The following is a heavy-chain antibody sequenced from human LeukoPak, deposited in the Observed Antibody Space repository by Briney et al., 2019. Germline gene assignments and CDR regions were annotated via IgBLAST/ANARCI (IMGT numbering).Heavy chain of an antibody. CDR3: EEGIRDFDWLVDGY. D-gene: IGHD3-9*01. CDR1: AFTFSCHA. V-gene: IGHV3-30*09. J-gene: IGHJ4*02. Sequence: SGGSLIHSCAATAFTFSCHAMHWVCQAPGKYLECMALISFDDTNKYYADSVKIRFASSTVNSNNTLSLQMQRLMPADTAVDYSEEGIRDFDWLVDGYWGQGTLVTVSS. CDR2: ISFDDTNK.